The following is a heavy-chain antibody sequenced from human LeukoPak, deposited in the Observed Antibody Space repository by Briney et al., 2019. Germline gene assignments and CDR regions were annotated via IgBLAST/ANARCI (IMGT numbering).Heavy chain of an antibody. Sequence: PRGSLRASCADSGFTFSSYWLHWVRQAPGKGLVWASRINSEGSSTSYADSVKGRFTISRDNAKNTLYLQMNSLRAEDTAVYYCATGQGHGMDVWGRGTTVTVSS. V-gene: IGHV3-74*01. CDR3: ATGQGHGMDV. CDR1: GFTFSSYW. D-gene: IGHD1-14*01. CDR2: INSEGSST. J-gene: IGHJ6*02.